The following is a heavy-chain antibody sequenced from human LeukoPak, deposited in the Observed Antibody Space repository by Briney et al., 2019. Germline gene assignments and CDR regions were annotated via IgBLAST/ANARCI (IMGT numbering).Heavy chain of an antibody. V-gene: IGHV1-18*04. CDR1: GYIFTSYG. Sequence: HWASVKVSCKSSGYIFTSYGISWVRQAPGQGLEWMGWISAYNGNTNYAQKLQGRVTMTTDTYTSTAYMELRSLRSDDTAVYYCARAQGYCSGGSCYSYYYYGMDVWGKGTTVTVSS. D-gene: IGHD2-15*01. J-gene: IGHJ6*04. CDR2: ISAYNGNT. CDR3: ARAQGYCSGGSCYSYYYYGMDV.